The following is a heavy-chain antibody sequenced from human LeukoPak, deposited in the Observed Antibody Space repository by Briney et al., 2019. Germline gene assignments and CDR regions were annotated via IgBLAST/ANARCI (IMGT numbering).Heavy chain of an antibody. J-gene: IGHJ6*03. CDR3: AKTSLSDPSGHYYYMDV. D-gene: IGHD3-3*01. V-gene: IGHV3-30*02. CDR1: GFIFSDFS. Sequence: LTGGSLRLSCTVSGFIFSDFSMSWVRQAPGKGLEWVAFIRFDGTSEFYADSVKARFTISRDNSQNTVSLQLNNLRIEDTALYYCAKTSLSDPSGHYYYMDVWGKGTTVTVSS. CDR2: IRFDGTSE.